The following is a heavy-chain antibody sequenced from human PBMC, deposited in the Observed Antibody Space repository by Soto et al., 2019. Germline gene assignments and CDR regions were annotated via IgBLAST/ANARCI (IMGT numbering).Heavy chain of an antibody. CDR1: GFTFSSYG. Sequence: GGSLRLSCAASGFTFSSYGMHWVRQAPGKGLEWVAVIWYDGSNKCYADSVKGRFTISRDNSKNTLYLQMNSLRAEDTAVYYCARLMTTVTHDAFDIWGQGTMVTVSS. V-gene: IGHV3-33*01. CDR2: IWYDGSNK. D-gene: IGHD4-17*01. CDR3: ARLMTTVTHDAFDI. J-gene: IGHJ3*02.